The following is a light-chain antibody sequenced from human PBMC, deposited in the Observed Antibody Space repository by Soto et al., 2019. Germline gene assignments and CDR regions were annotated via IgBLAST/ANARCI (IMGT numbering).Light chain of an antibody. V-gene: IGLV2-11*01. J-gene: IGLJ1*01. CDR1: DSNIGFYNF. CDR2: DVN. CDR3: CSYAGTYTYV. Sequence: QSALTQPRSVSGSPGQSVTISCTGTDSNIGFYNFVSWYQQHPDKAPHLVIYDVNKRPSGVPDRFSGSKSGKTASLTISGLQADDEADYYCCSYAGTYTYVFGTGTKATVL.